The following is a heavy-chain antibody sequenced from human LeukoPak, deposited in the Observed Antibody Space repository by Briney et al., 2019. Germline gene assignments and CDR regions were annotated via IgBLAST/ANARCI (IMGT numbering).Heavy chain of an antibody. J-gene: IGHJ3*02. CDR1: GFTFSSYG. D-gene: IGHD3-10*01. CDR3: AKDRVYGSGEGAFDI. Sequence: QAGRSLRLSCAASGFTFSSYGMHWVRQAPGKGLEWVAVISYDGSNKYYADSVKGRFTISRDNSKNTLYLQMNSLRAEDTAVYYCAKDRVYGSGEGAFDIWSQGTMVTVSS. V-gene: IGHV3-30*18. CDR2: ISYDGSNK.